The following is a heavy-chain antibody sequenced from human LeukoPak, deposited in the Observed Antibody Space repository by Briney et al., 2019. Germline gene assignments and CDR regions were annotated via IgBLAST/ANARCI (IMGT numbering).Heavy chain of an antibody. CDR1: GFTFSSYW. CDR2: IISDGSST. Sequence: GGSLRLSCAASGFTFSSYWMHWVRQAPGKGLVWVSRIISDGSSTSYADSVKGRFTISRDNAKNTLYLQMNSLRAEDTAVYYCARVGPLRFLEWLPFDYWGQGTLVTVSS. CDR3: ARVGPLRFLEWLPFDY. D-gene: IGHD3-3*01. V-gene: IGHV3-74*01. J-gene: IGHJ4*02.